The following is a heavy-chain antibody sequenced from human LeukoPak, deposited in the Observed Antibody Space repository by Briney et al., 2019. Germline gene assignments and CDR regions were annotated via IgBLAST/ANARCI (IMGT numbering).Heavy chain of an antibody. J-gene: IGHJ4*02. V-gene: IGHV3-21*01. CDR3: AREIYCTSASCPTGY. Sequence: GGSLRLSCAASGFTFSSYSMNWVRQAPGKGLEWVSSISSSSSYIYYADSVKGRFTISRDNAKNSLYLQMDSLRAEDTAVYYCAREIYCTSASCPTGYWGQGTLVTVSS. CDR2: ISSSSSYI. D-gene: IGHD2-2*01. CDR1: GFTFSSYS.